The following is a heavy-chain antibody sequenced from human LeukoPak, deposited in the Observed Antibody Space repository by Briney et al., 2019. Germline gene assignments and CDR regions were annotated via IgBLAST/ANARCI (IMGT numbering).Heavy chain of an antibody. D-gene: IGHD4-17*01. CDR2: INWNGGST. V-gene: IGHV3-20*04. J-gene: IGHJ3*02. Sequence: PGGSLRLPCAASGFTFDDYGMSWVRQAPGKGLEWVSGINWNGGSTGYADSVKGRFTISRDNAKKSLYLQMNSLRAEDTAVYYCARGDFNDYGDYVDAFEIWGQGTMVTVSA. CDR3: ARGDFNDYGDYVDAFEI. CDR1: GFTFDDYG.